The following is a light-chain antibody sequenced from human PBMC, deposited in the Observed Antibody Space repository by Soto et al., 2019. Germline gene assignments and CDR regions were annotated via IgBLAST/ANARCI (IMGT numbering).Light chain of an antibody. CDR3: GSYTSTNWV. J-gene: IGLJ3*02. Sequence: QSALTQPASVSGSPGQSITISCTGTSSDVGGYNYVSWYQKHPGKAPKLMIYDVSNRPSGVSNRFSASKSGNTASLTISGLQAEDEADYYCGSYTSTNWVFGGGTKLTVL. V-gene: IGLV2-14*01. CDR2: DVS. CDR1: SSDVGGYNY.